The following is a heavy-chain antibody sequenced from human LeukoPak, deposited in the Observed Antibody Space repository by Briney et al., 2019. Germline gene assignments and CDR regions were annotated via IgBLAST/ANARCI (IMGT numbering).Heavy chain of an antibody. CDR2: ISYDGSNK. CDR1: GFTFSSYA. D-gene: IGHD3-10*01. J-gene: IGHJ2*01. CDR3: ASPGVLPLWSYFDL. Sequence: PGGSLTLPCAASGFTFSSYAMLGVRQAPGKALESVVIISYDGSNKFYADSVKGRLTISRYNSKTTLYLQMNSLSFEDTAIYFCASPGVLPLWSYFDLWGHGTLVTVSS. V-gene: IGHV3-30-3*01.